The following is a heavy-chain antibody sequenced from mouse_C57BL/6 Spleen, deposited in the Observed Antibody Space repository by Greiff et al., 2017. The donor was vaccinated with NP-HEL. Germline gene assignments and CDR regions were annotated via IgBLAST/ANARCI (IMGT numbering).Heavy chain of an antibody. D-gene: IGHD2-10*02. CDR3: AVYGNYVSMDY. CDR1: GYAFSSYW. CDR2: IYPGDGDT. Sequence: QVHVKQSGAELVKPGASVKISCKASGYAFSSYWMNWVKQRPGKGLEWIGQIYPGDGDTNYNGKFKGKATLTADKSSSTAYMQLSSLTSEDSAVYFCAVYGNYVSMDYWGQGTSVTVSS. V-gene: IGHV1-80*01. J-gene: IGHJ4*01.